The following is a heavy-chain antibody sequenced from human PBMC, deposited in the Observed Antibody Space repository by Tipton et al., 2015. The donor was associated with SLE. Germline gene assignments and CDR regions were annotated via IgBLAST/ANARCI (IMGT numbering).Heavy chain of an antibody. CDR1: GFTFGDYA. CDR3: TFSPTVTTHY. CDR2: IRSKAYGGTT. Sequence: RSLRLSCTASGFTFGDYAMSWVRQAPGKGLEWVGFIRSKAYGGTTEYAASVKGRFTISRDDSKSIAYLQMNSLKTEDTAVYYCTFSPTVTTHYWGQGTLVTVSS. D-gene: IGHD4-17*01. V-gene: IGHV3-49*04. J-gene: IGHJ4*02.